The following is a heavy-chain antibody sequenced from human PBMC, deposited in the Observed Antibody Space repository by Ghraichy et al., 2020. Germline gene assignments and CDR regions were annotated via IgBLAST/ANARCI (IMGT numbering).Heavy chain of an antibody. CDR2: ISGSGGST. J-gene: IGHJ4*02. CDR1: GFTFSSYA. Sequence: GGSLRLSCAASGFTFSSYAMSWVRQAPGKGLEWVSAISGSGGSTYYADSVKGRFTISRDNSKNTLYLQMNSLRAEDTAVYYCAKPGVGATLSQGDYWGQGTLVTVSS. V-gene: IGHV3-23*01. CDR3: AKPGVGATLSQGDY. D-gene: IGHD1-26*01.